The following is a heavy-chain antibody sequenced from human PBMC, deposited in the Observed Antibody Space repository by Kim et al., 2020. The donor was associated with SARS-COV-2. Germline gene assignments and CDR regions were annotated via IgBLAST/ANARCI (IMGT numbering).Heavy chain of an antibody. J-gene: IGHJ3*02. CDR3: AKASRYYGISGRDAFDI. Sequence: VKGRFTISGGKAKNSLYLQMTSLRAEDTAVYYCAKASRYYGISGRDAFDIWGQGTMVTVSS. V-gene: IGHV3-11*06. D-gene: IGHD3-22*01.